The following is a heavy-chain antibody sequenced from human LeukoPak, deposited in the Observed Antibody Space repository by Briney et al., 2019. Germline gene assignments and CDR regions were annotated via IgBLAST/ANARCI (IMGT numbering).Heavy chain of an antibody. CDR2: INHSGST. CDR3: ARGWTYYDFWSGSLTGSPAKDYFDY. CDR1: GGSFSGYY. V-gene: IGHV4-34*01. J-gene: IGHJ4*02. D-gene: IGHD3-3*01. Sequence: SETLSLTCAVYGGSFSGYYWSWIRQPPGKGLEWIGEINHSGSTNYNPSLKSRVTISVDTSKNQFSLKLSSVTAADTAVYYCARGWTYYDFWSGSLTGSPAKDYFDYWGQGTLVTVSS.